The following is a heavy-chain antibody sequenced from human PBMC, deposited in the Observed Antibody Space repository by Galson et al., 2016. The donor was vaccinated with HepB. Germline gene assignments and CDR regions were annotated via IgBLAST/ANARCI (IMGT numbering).Heavy chain of an antibody. CDR2: IRGDGAIT. V-gene: IGHV3-74*01. CDR3: TISDYGDY. Sequence: SLRLSCAASGITLSGYWMHWVRQVPGNGLVWVSRIRGDGAITYYADSVEGRFTISRDNAKNTLYLQMNNLGAEDTAVYYCTISDYGDYWGQGTLVTVSS. J-gene: IGHJ4*02. CDR1: GITLSGYW.